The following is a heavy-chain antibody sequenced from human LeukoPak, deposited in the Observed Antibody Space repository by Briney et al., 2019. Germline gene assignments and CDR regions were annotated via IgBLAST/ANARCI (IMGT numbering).Heavy chain of an antibody. D-gene: IGHD6-13*01. J-gene: IGHJ4*02. CDR1: GFTVSSNY. CDR2: IYSGGST. V-gene: IGHV3-66*01. CDR3: ARGGIAAAGHGGFDY. Sequence: PGGSLRLSCAASGFTVSSNYMSWVRQAPGKGLEWVSVIYSGGSTYYADSVKGRFTISRDNSKNTLYLQMNSLRAEDTAVYYCARGGIAAAGHGGFDYWGQVTLVTASS.